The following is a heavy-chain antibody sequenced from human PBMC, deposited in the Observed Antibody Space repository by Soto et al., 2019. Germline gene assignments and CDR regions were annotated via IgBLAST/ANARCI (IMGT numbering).Heavy chain of an antibody. D-gene: IGHD2-15*01. Sequence: GGSLRLSRAASGFTFSSYAMSWVRQAPGKGLEWVSAISGSGGSTYYADSVKGRFTISRDNSKNTLYLQMNSLRAEDTAVYYCAKANSYCSGGSCYFDYWGQGTLVTVSS. CDR3: AKANSYCSGGSCYFDY. V-gene: IGHV3-23*01. CDR1: GFTFSSYA. J-gene: IGHJ4*02. CDR2: ISGSGGST.